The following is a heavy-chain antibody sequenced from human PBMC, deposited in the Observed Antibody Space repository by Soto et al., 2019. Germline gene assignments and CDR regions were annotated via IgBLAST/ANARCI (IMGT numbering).Heavy chain of an antibody. CDR3: AKHGDCVFDN. V-gene: IGHV3-7*03. J-gene: IGHJ4*02. Sequence: EVRLVESGGGLVQPGGSLRLSCAASGFTFSKEWMSWVRQAPGRGLELVANIKHDGSEIYYVDSVKGRFTVSRDNAKNSLYLELNSLRAEDTAVYYCAKHGDCVFDNWCQGTLVTVSS. CDR2: IKHDGSEI. CDR1: GFTFSKEW. D-gene: IGHD2-21*02.